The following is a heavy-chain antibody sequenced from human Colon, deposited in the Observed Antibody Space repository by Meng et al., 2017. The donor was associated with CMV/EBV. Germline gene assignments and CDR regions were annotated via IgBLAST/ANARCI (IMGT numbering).Heavy chain of an antibody. D-gene: IGHD2-2*01. CDR3: AKRTVLVPADLGPREFYFDR. V-gene: IGHV3-43D*03. CDR2: IRWDGGST. CDR1: GFIFDDYA. J-gene: IGHJ4*02. Sequence: GGSLRLSCAASGFIFDDYAMHWVRQVPGKGLEWVSLIRWDGGSTYYAASVKGRFTISRDNSRNSLYLEMNSLRAEDTALYYCAKRTVLVPADLGPREFYFDRWGQGTLVTVSS.